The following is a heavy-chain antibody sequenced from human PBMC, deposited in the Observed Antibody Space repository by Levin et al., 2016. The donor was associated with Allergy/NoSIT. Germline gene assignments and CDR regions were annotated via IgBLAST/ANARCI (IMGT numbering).Heavy chain of an antibody. CDR2: INHSGST. V-gene: IGHV4-34*01. D-gene: IGHD6-19*01. CDR3: ARPRRGSGWYIDY. Sequence: SETLSLTCAVYGGSFSGYYWSWIRQPPGKGLEWIGEINHSGSTNYNPSLKSRVTISVDTSKNQFSLKLSSVTAADTAVYYCARPRRGSGWYIDYWGQGTLVTVSS. CDR1: GGSFSGYY. J-gene: IGHJ4*02.